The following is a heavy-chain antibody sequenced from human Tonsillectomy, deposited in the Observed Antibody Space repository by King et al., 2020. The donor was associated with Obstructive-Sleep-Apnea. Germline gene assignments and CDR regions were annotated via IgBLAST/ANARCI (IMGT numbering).Heavy chain of an antibody. J-gene: IGHJ4*02. Sequence: LQLQESGPGLVKPSETLSLTCTVSTGSISNSSYYWGWIRQPLGKGLEWVGTFYYTGSTYYNPSLKSRVTISFDTSRNQFSLKPRSLTAADAAVYYCARISGGGLFDYWGQGTLVTVSS. V-gene: IGHV4-39*07. CDR3: ARISGGGLFDY. CDR1: TGSISNSSYY. CDR2: FYYTGST. D-gene: IGHD3-10*01.